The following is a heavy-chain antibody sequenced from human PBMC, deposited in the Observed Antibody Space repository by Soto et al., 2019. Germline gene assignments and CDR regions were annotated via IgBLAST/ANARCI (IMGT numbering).Heavy chain of an antibody. J-gene: IGHJ6*02. V-gene: IGHV3-23*01. D-gene: IGHD3-9*01. CDR2: ISATGGST. CDR3: ARSYDILTGSAETTTPRYYYGMDV. CDR1: GFTFNNYA. Sequence: GGSLRLSCAASGFTFNNYAMNWVRQAPGKGLEWVATISATGGSTYYADSVKGRFTISRDNSKNTLYLQMNGLRVEDTAVYYCARSYDILTGSAETTTPRYYYGMDVWGQGTTVTVSS.